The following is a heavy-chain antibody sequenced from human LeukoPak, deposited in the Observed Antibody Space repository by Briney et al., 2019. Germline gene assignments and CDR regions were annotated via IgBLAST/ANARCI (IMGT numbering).Heavy chain of an antibody. J-gene: IGHJ4*02. V-gene: IGHV3-53*01. CDR1: GFTVSSNY. CDR3: AKVRFLEWFQDY. D-gene: IGHD3-3*01. CDR2: IYSGGST. Sequence: GGSLRLSCAASGFTVSSNYMSWVRQAPGKGLEWVSVIYSGGSTYYADSVKGRFTISRDNSKNTLYLQMNSLRAEDTAVYYCAKVRFLEWFQDYWGQGTLVTVSS.